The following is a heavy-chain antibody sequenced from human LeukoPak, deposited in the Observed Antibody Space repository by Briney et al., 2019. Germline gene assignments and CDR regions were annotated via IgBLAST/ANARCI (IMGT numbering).Heavy chain of an antibody. CDR1: GFTFSSYT. V-gene: IGHV3-23*01. CDR2: ISDSGGRT. J-gene: IGHJ3*02. D-gene: IGHD6-6*01. Sequence: AGGPLRLSCAASGFTFSSYTMSWVRQAPGKGLEWFSPISDSGGRTYYADSVKGRFTISRDNSKNTLYLKMNSLRDEDTAVYYCAKELPLIAALVGPAFDIWGQGTMVTVSS. CDR3: AKELPLIAALVGPAFDI.